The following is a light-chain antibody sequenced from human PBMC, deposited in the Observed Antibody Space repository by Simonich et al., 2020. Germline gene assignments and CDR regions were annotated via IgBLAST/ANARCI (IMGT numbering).Light chain of an antibody. J-gene: IGLJ3*02. Sequence: QSALTQPASVSGSPGQSITIFCTGTSSDVGGYNYVSWYQQHPGKAPKLMIYAFSMRPSGVSMRCSGTKSGNTSSLTISGLQAEDEADYYCSSYTSSSTWVFGGGTKLTVL. CDR2: AFS. V-gene: IGLV2-14*01. CDR3: SSYTSSSTWV. CDR1: SSDVGGYNY.